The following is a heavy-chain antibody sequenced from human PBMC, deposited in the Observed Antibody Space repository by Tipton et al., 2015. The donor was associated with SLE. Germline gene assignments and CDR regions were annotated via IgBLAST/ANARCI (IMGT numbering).Heavy chain of an antibody. Sequence: TLSLTCTVSGGSISSGDYYWSWIRQPPGKGLEWIGEINHSGNTNYNPSLKSRVTISVDTSKNQFSLKLSSVTAADTAVYYCARVPYYDSSGHRSPFDYWGQGTLVTVSS. CDR2: INHSGNT. V-gene: IGHV4-39*07. D-gene: IGHD3-22*01. CDR3: ARVPYYDSSGHRSPFDY. CDR1: GGSISSGDYY. J-gene: IGHJ4*02.